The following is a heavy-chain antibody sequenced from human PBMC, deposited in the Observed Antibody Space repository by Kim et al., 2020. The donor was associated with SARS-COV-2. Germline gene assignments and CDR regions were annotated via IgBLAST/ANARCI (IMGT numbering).Heavy chain of an antibody. J-gene: IGHJ4*02. D-gene: IGHD2-2*01. V-gene: IGHV3-23*01. CDR3: AKAPSSSSPFYFDS. Sequence: DSVKGRFIISTGNSKNTLFLQMNSLRAEDTALYYCAKAPSSSSPFYFDSWGQGTLVTVSS.